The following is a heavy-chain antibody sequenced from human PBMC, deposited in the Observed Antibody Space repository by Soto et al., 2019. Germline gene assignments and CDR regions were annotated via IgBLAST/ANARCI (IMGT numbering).Heavy chain of an antibody. V-gene: IGHV1-18*04. D-gene: IGHD2-15*01. CDR1: GYDFNSYD. Sequence: QAQLMQSGGEVKRPGASVRVSCKVSGYDFNSYDITWVRQAPGRGLEWMGWISGYNGNTEYAQRFQGRVTLAVDTPTSTAYMELRSLTSDDTAVYFCARATVVVKPYCYMDVWGVGTTVTVSS. CDR2: ISGYNGNT. J-gene: IGHJ6*03. CDR3: ARATVVVKPYCYMDV.